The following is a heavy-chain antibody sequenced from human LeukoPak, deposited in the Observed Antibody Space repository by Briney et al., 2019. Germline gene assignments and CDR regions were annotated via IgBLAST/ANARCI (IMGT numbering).Heavy chain of an antibody. CDR1: GGSITSSSYY. D-gene: IGHD6-19*01. CDR3: ARPMYNSGRYGY. Sequence: PSETLSLTCTVSGGSITSSSYYWGWIRQPPGEGLEWIGNIYHSGSTFYNPSLKSRVTISVDTSKNQFSLKLTSVTAADTAVYYCARPMYNSGRYGYWGPGARVTVSS. V-gene: IGHV4-39*01. CDR2: IYHSGST. J-gene: IGHJ4*02.